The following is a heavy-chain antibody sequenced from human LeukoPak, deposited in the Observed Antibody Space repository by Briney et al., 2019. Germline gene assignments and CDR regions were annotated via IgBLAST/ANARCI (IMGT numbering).Heavy chain of an antibody. CDR1: GFTFGDYA. Sequence: GGSLRLSCTASGFTFGDYAMSWFREAPGKGLEWVGFIRSKAYGGTTEYAASVKGRFTISRDDSKSIAYLQMNSLKTEDTAVYYCTRDSSQLWLNYYYYMDVWGKGTTVTVSS. V-gene: IGHV3-49*03. J-gene: IGHJ6*03. CDR2: IRSKAYGGTT. CDR3: TRDSSQLWLNYYYYMDV. D-gene: IGHD5-18*01.